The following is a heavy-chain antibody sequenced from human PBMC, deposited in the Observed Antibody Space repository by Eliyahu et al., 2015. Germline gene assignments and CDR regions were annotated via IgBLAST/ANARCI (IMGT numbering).Heavy chain of an antibody. V-gene: IGHV3-7*04. CDR2: IKSDGSEK. CDR3: ARDVEELIWLGELRGYVH. D-gene: IGHD3-10*01. CDR1: GFTFRGYW. Sequence: EVQLVESGGGLVQPGGSLRLSCAASGFTFRGYWMSWVRQAPGKGLQWVANIKSDGSEKYYGDSVKGRFTISRDNAKNSLYLQMNSLRGEDTAVYYCARDVEELIWLGELRGYVHWGQGTLVTVSS. J-gene: IGHJ4*02.